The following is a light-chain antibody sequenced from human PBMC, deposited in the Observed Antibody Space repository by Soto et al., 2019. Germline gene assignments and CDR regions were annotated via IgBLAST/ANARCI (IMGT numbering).Light chain of an antibody. CDR3: QQYDSYSYT. Sequence: DIQMTQSPSTLSASVGDRVTITCRASQTISAWLAWYQQKPGKAPKLLIYKASNLESGVPSRFSGSGSGTEFTLTISRLQPDDFATYYCQQYDSYSYTFGQGTKLEIK. CDR2: KAS. J-gene: IGKJ2*01. CDR1: QTISAW. V-gene: IGKV1-5*03.